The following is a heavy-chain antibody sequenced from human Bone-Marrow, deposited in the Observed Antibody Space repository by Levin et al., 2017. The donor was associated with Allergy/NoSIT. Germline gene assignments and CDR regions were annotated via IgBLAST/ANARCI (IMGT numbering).Heavy chain of an antibody. CDR1: GFTFSSYA. V-gene: IGHV3-30*04. Sequence: RGESLKISCAASGFTFSSYAMHWVRQAPGKGLEWVAVISYDGSNKYYADSVKGRFTISRDNSKNTLYLQMNSLRAEDTAVYYCARDRIFDYWGQGTLVTVSS. D-gene: IGHD1-14*01. CDR2: ISYDGSNK. J-gene: IGHJ4*02. CDR3: ARDRIFDY.